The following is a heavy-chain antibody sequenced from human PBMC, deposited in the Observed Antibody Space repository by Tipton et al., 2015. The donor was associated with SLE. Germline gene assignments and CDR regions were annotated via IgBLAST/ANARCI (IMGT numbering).Heavy chain of an antibody. Sequence: TLSLTCPVSGGSISSSSYYWGWIRQPPGKGLEWIGSLYYSGSTYYNPSLKSRVTISVDTSKNQFSLKLSSVTAADTAVYYCAREWVGKLEWSIRGYYYYMDVWGKGTTVTVSS. CDR2: LYYSGST. J-gene: IGHJ6*03. V-gene: IGHV4-39*07. D-gene: IGHD3-3*01. CDR1: GGSISSSSYY. CDR3: AREWVGKLEWSIRGYYYYMDV.